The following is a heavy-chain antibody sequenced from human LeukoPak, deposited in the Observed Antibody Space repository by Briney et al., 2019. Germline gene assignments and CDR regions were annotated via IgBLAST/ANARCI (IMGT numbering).Heavy chain of an antibody. V-gene: IGHV4-59*01. Sequence: TSETLSLTCTVSGGSISSYYWSWIRQPPGKGLEWIGYIYYSGSTNYNPSLKSRVTISVDTSKNQFSLKPSSVTAADTAVYYCARSLYSSSAWGVDYWGQGTLVTVSS. D-gene: IGHD6-6*01. CDR1: GGSISSYY. J-gene: IGHJ4*02. CDR3: ARSLYSSSAWGVDY. CDR2: IYYSGST.